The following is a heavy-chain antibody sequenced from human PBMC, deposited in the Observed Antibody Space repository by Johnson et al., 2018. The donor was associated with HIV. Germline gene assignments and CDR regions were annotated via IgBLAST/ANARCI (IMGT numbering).Heavy chain of an antibody. J-gene: IGHJ3*02. CDR2: INWNGGST. V-gene: IGHV3-20*04. CDR3: ARRGWELWKTQNAFDI. Sequence: VQLVESGGGLVRPGGSLRLSCAASGFIFDDYGMSLVRQAPGKGLAWVSGINWNGGSTGYADSVKGRFNITRDNAKNSLFLQMNSLRAEDTALYYCARRGWELWKTQNAFDIWGQGTMVTVSS. CDR1: GFIFDDYG. D-gene: IGHD1-26*01.